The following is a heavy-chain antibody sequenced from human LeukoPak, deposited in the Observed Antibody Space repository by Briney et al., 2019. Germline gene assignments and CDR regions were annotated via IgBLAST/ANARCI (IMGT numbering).Heavy chain of an antibody. CDR1: GYTFTNYY. CDR2: INPSSGST. Sequence: GASVKVSCKASGYTFTNYYMDWVRQAPGQGLEWMGIINPSSGSTSYAQNFQGRVTMTRDTSISTAYMELSRLRSDDTAVYYCARGMEPYYYMDVWGKGTTVTVSS. V-gene: IGHV1-46*01. J-gene: IGHJ6*03. CDR3: ARGMEPYYYMDV. D-gene: IGHD1-26*01.